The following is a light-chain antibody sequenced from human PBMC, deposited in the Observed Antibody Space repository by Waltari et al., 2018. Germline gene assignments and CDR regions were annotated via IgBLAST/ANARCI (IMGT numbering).Light chain of an antibody. J-gene: IGKJ3*01. CDR1: QSISSW. V-gene: IGKV1-5*03. Sequence: DIQMTQSPSTLSASIGDRVTITCRASQSISSWLAWYQQKPGKAPNLLIYKASTLEVGVPSRFSGSESGTEFTLTISSLQPDDFASYYCQQYSSFESTFGPGTKVDLK. CDR2: KAS. CDR3: QQYSSFEST.